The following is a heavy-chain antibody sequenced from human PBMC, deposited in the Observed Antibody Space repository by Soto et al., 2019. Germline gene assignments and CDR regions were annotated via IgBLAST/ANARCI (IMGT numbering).Heavy chain of an antibody. D-gene: IGHD6-13*01. Sequence: QVQLVQSGAEVKKPGASVKVSCKASGYSFTSYGISWVRQAPGQGLEWMGWISAYNGNTNYAQKLQGRVTMTTDTSTSTAYMELRSLRSDDTAVYYCARDPGIAAAGPIYYYYGMDVWGQGTTVTVSS. J-gene: IGHJ6*02. CDR3: ARDPGIAAAGPIYYYYGMDV. CDR2: ISAYNGNT. V-gene: IGHV1-18*01. CDR1: GYSFTSYG.